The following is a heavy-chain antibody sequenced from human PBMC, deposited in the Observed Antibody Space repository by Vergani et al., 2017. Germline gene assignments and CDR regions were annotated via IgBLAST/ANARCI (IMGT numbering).Heavy chain of an antibody. CDR2: IIPILGIA. CDR3: AREPGDYDYVWGSYREPYFDY. J-gene: IGHJ4*02. V-gene: IGHV1-69*08. D-gene: IGHD3-16*02. Sequence: QVQLVQSGAEVKKPGSSVKVSCKASGGTFSSYTISWVRQAPGQGLEWMGRIIPILGIANYAQKFQGGVTITADKSTSTAYMELCSLRSEDPAVYYCAREPGDYDYVWGSYREPYFDYWGQGTLVTVSS. CDR1: GGTFSSYT.